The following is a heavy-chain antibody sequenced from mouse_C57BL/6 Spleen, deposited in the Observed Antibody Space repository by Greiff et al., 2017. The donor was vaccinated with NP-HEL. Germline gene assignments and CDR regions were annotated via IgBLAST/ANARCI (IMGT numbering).Heavy chain of an antibody. J-gene: IGHJ1*03. D-gene: IGHD3-3*01. CDR1: GYTFTSYW. CDR2: IDPSDSYT. CDR3: ARGLDWYFDV. Sequence: VQLQQPGAELVMPGASVKLSCKASGYTFTSYWMHWVKQRPGQGLEWIGEIDPSDSYTNYNQKFKGKSTVTVDKSSSTAYMQLSSLTSEDSAVYYCARGLDWYFDVWGTGITVTVSS. V-gene: IGHV1-69*01.